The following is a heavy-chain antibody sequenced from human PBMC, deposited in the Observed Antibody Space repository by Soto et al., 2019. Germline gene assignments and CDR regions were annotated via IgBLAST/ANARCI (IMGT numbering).Heavy chain of an antibody. D-gene: IGHD3-10*01. J-gene: IGHJ4*02. CDR3: ARYYCGGNSSDY. Sequence: EVQLVESGGGLVKPGGSLRLSCAASGFTFSSYSMNWVRQAPGKGLEWVSSISSSSSYIYYADSVKGRFTISRDNAKNSLYLQMNSLSAGDTAVDYCARYYCGGNSSDYWGQGTLVTVSS. CDR1: GFTFSSYS. V-gene: IGHV3-21*01. CDR2: ISSSSSYI.